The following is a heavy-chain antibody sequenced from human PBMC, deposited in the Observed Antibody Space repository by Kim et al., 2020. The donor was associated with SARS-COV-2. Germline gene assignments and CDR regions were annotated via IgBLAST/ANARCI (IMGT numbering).Heavy chain of an antibody. Sequence: ASVKVSCKASGYTFVSHDINWVRQATGQGLEWMARMNPKSGETALAQRFQGRLTTTRNISISTAYLELTTLTSEDTALYFCSRAAYGEHGHNHGDYWGQG. CDR1: GYTFVSHD. CDR3: SRAAYGEHGHNHGDY. CDR2: MNPKSGET. D-gene: IGHD4-17*01. J-gene: IGHJ4*02. V-gene: IGHV1-8*01.